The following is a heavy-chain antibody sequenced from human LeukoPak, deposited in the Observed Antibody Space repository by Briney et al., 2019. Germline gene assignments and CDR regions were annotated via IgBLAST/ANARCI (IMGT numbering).Heavy chain of an antibody. V-gene: IGHV3-11*01. Sequence: GGSLRLSCAASGFTFSDYFMSWIRQAPGKGLEWLSHISSSGTGYYTDSVKGRATISRDNAKNSLYLQMNSLRAEDTAVYYCAKGERMGATPYYYYYYYMDVWGKGTTVTISS. CDR2: ISSSGTG. CDR1: GFTFSDYF. CDR3: AKGERMGATPYYYYYYYMDV. D-gene: IGHD1-26*01. J-gene: IGHJ6*03.